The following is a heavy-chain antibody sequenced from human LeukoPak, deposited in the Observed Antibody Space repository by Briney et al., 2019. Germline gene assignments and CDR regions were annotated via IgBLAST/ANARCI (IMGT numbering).Heavy chain of an antibody. CDR1: GFTFSSYA. V-gene: IGHV3-30-3*01. Sequence: GGSLRLSCAASGFTFSSYAMHWVRQAPGKGLEWVAVISYDGSNKYYADSVKGRFTISRDNSKNTLYLQMNSLRAEDTAVYYCARDGTMVRGVIGGMDVWGQGTTVTVSS. J-gene: IGHJ6*02. D-gene: IGHD3-10*01. CDR2: ISYDGSNK. CDR3: ARDGTMVRGVIGGMDV.